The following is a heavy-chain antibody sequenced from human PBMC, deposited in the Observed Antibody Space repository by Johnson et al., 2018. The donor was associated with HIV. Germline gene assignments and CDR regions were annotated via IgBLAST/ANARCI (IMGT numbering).Heavy chain of an antibody. CDR3: ARISGWYSPAFDI. J-gene: IGHJ3*02. CDR1: GFSFSSFW. Sequence: VQLVESGGGLVQPGGSLRLSCAASGFSFSSFWMSWVRQVPGKGLEWVANIKQDGSDKHYVDSVKGRFTISRDNAKNSLYLQMNSLRAEDTAVYYCARISGWYSPAFDIWGQGTMVTVSS. CDR2: IKQDGSDK. V-gene: IGHV3-7*01. D-gene: IGHD6-19*01.